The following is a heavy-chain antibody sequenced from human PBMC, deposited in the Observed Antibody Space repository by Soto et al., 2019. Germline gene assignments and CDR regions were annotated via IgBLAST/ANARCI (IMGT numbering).Heavy chain of an antibody. Sequence: EVHLVESGGALGKPGGSLRLSCAASGFTFSTYNMNWVRQAPGKGLEWVSSISSSSSYIYYADSVKGRFTISRDNAKNSLYLQMNSLRAEDTAVYYCARLPTKEFDQWGQGTLVTVSS. J-gene: IGHJ4*02. CDR1: GFTFSTYN. CDR2: ISSSSSYI. V-gene: IGHV3-21*01. CDR3: ARLPTKEFDQ.